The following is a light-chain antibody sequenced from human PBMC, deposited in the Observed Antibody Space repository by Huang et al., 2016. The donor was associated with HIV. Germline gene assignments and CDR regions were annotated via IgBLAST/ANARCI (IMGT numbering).Light chain of an antibody. CDR3: QQYNNWPRT. J-gene: IGKJ1*01. V-gene: IGKV3-15*01. Sequence: EIVLTQSPATLSVSPGERATLSCRASQSISSNLAWYQQRPDQAPRRLIYGASTRATGIPARFSGSGSGTEFTLTISSLQSEDFAVYYCQQYNNWPRTFGQGTKVEIK. CDR1: QSISSN. CDR2: GAS.